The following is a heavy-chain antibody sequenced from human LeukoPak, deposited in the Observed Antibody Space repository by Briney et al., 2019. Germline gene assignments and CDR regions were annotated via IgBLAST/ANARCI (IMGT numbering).Heavy chain of an antibody. D-gene: IGHD3-10*01. V-gene: IGHV3-48*04. Sequence: GGSLRLSCAASGFTFSSYSMLWVRQAPGKGLEWVSYISSSSSTIYYADSVKGRFTISRDNAKNSLYLQMNSLRAEDTALYYCARERDYGSGDFDYWGQGTLVTVSS. CDR1: GFTFSSYS. CDR2: ISSSSSTI. CDR3: ARERDYGSGDFDY. J-gene: IGHJ4*02.